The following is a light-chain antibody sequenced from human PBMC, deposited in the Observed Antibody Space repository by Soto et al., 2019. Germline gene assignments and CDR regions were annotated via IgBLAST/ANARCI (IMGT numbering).Light chain of an antibody. CDR3: QQYGGSGT. J-gene: IGKJ1*01. V-gene: IGKV3-20*01. Sequence: EIVLTQSPGTLSLSPGESATLSCRASQSVSNNYLAWYQQKPGQAPRLLIYGASNRATGIPDRFSGSGSGTDFTLTISRLEPEDFAVYYCQQYGGSGTFGQGTKVDIK. CDR1: QSVSNNY. CDR2: GAS.